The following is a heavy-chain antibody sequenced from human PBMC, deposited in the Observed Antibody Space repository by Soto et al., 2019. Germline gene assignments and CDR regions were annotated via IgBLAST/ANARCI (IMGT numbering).Heavy chain of an antibody. V-gene: IGHV4-39*07. D-gene: IGHD3-10*01. J-gene: IGHJ6*03. Sequence: PSETLSLTCTVSGDSISSTSYYWGWIRQPPGRGLEWIGAINHSGSTNYNPSLKSRVTISVDTSKNQFSLKLSSVTAADTAVYYCARGRGSGSYYPYYYYYYMDVWGKGTTVTVSS. CDR1: GDSISSTSYY. CDR3: ARGRGSGSYYPYYYYYYMDV. CDR2: INHSGST.